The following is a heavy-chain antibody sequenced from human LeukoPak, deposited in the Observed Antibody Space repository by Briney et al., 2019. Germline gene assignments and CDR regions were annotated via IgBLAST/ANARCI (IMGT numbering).Heavy chain of an antibody. CDR1: GFTFSSYG. D-gene: IGHD6-19*01. Sequence: GGSLRLSCAASGFTFSSYGMSWVRQAPGKGLEWVSAISGSGGSTYYADSVKGRFTISRDNSKNTLYLRMNSLRAEDTAVYYCARGSELDTWLFYYYYYMDVWGKGTTVTISS. J-gene: IGHJ6*03. CDR3: ARGSELDTWLFYYYYYMDV. V-gene: IGHV3-23*01. CDR2: ISGSGGST.